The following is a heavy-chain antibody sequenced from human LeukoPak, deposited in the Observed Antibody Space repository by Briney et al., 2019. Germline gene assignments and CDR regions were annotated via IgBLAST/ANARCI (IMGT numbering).Heavy chain of an antibody. CDR2: ISAYNGNT. CDR1: GGTFSSYA. J-gene: IGHJ5*02. D-gene: IGHD3-22*01. CDR3: ATIYYYDSSSPFDP. Sequence: ASVKVSCKASGGTFSSYAISWVRQAPGQGLEWMGWISAYNGNTNYAQKLQGRVTMTTDTSTSTAYMELRSLRSDDTAVYYCATIYYYDSSSPFDPWGQGTLVTVSS. V-gene: IGHV1-18*01.